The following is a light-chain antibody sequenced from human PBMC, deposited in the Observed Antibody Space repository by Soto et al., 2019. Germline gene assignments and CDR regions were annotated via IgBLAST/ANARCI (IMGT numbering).Light chain of an antibody. V-gene: IGKV3-20*01. Sequence: IVLTQSPVTLSLSPGERGALSCRASQSVSSNYVAWYQQKPGQAPRLLISGASNRATGTPDRFRGSGSGTDFTLTISRLEPEDFAVYYCQHFGSSRGTFGQGTKVDIK. J-gene: IGKJ1*01. CDR2: GAS. CDR1: QSVSSNY. CDR3: QHFGSSRGT.